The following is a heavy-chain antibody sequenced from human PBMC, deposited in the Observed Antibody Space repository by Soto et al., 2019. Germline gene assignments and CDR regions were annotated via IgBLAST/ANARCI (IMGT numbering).Heavy chain of an antibody. Sequence: PWGSIRFSCAASRLTFSDHFMDWVGQAPGKGLEWVGRSRNKANSYHTEYAASVKGRFTIARHDSKNAMYLQMNSLKTDDTAAYYCPNTAVVCTTYFDDGGERTLVTVSS. D-gene: IGHD2-15*01. CDR3: PNTAVVCTTYFDD. CDR1: RLTFSDHF. V-gene: IGHV3-72*01. J-gene: IGHJ4*01. CDR2: SRNKANSYHT.